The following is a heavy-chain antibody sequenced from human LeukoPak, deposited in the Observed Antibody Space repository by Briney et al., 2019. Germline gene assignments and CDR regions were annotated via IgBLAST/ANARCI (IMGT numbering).Heavy chain of an antibody. CDR2: ISGSGGST. V-gene: IGHV3-23*01. CDR1: GFTVISNY. CDR3: AKDAPGGYCSSTSCED. D-gene: IGHD2-2*01. J-gene: IGHJ4*02. Sequence: GGSLRLSCAASGFTVISNYMSWVRQAPGKGLEWVSAISGSGGSTYYADSVKGRFTISRDNSKNTLYLQMNSLRAEDTAVYYCAKDAPGGYCSSTSCEDWGQGTLVTVSS.